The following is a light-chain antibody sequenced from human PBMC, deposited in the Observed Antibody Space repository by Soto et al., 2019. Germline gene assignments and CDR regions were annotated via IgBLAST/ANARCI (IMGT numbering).Light chain of an antibody. CDR3: QQRSSWPLYT. J-gene: IGKJ2*01. V-gene: IGKV3-11*01. CDR1: QSVSSY. CDR2: DAS. Sequence: EIVLTQSPATLSLSPGERATLSCRASQSVSSYLAWYQQKPGQAPRLLIYDASNRATGIPARFSGSGSGTDFTHTISSLEPEDFAVYYCQQRSSWPLYTFGQGTKLEIK.